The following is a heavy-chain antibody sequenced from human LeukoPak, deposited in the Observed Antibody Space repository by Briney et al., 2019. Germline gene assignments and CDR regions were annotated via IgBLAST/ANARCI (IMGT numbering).Heavy chain of an antibody. V-gene: IGHV4-59*01. D-gene: IGHD3-10*01. J-gene: IGHJ4*02. CDR1: GGSISIDY. CDR2: IYNSGSST. CDR3: VRDRELTY. Sequence: SETLSLTCTVSGGSISIDYWNWIRQPPGKGLEWIGYIYNSGSSTIYNPSLKSRVPISVDTSKNQFSLRLSSVTAADTAVYFCVRDRELTYWGQGTLVTVSS.